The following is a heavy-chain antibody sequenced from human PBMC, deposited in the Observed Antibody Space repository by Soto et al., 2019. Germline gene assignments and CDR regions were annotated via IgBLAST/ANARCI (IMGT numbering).Heavy chain of an antibody. V-gene: IGHV1-46*01. CDR1: GYTFTSYY. J-gene: IGHJ4*02. D-gene: IGHD3-22*01. CDR2: INPSGGST. Sequence: ASVKVSCKASGYTFTSYYMHWARQAPGQGLEWMGIINPSGGSTSYAQKFQGRVTMTRDTSTSTVYMELSSLRSEDTAVYYCARGGYYYDSSGYYKMNYWGQGTLVTVSS. CDR3: ARGGYYYDSSGYYKMNY.